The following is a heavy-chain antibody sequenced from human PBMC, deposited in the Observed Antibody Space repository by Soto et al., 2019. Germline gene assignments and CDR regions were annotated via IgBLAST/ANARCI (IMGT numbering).Heavy chain of an antibody. V-gene: IGHV3-23*01. D-gene: IGHD2-8*01. CDR1: GFTFSSYA. CDR3: AKDSCGYCTNGVCDY. Sequence: GGSLRLSCAASGFTFSSYAMSWVRQAPGKGLEWVSAISGSGGSTYYADSVKGRFTISRDNSKNTLYLQMNSLRAEDTAVYYCAKDSCGYCTNGVCDYWGQGTLVTVSS. CDR2: ISGSGGST. J-gene: IGHJ4*02.